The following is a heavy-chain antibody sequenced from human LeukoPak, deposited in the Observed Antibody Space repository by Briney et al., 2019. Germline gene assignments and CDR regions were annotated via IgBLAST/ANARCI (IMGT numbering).Heavy chain of an antibody. D-gene: IGHD2/OR15-2a*01. CDR1: GGSISSSSYY. CDR2: IYYSGST. V-gene: IGHV4-39*07. CDR3: ARRPRRIRAFDY. Sequence: PSETLSLTCTVSGGSISSSSYYWGWIRQPPGKGLEWIGSIYYSGSTYYNPSLKSRVTISVDTSKNQFSLKLSSVTAADTAVYYCARRPRRIRAFDYWGQGTLVTVSS. J-gene: IGHJ4*02.